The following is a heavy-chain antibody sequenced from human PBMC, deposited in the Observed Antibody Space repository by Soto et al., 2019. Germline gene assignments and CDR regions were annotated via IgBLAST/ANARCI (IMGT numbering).Heavy chain of an antibody. CDR1: GYKVSTWHNFTSYW. CDR2: IYPGDSDT. CDR3: ARSIAARLGSIGDFDY. J-gene: IGHJ4*02. D-gene: IGHD6-6*01. V-gene: IGHV5-51*01. Sequence: GESLKISCMGSGYKVSTWHNFTSYWIAWVRQMPGEGLEWMGIIYPGDSDTRYSPSFQGQVTISADKSINSVYLQWSSLKASDTATYYCARSIAARLGSIGDFDYWGQGTLVTVSS.